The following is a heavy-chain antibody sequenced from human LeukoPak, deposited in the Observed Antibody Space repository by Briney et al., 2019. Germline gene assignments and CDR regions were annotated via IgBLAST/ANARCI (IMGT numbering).Heavy chain of an antibody. D-gene: IGHD1-26*01. CDR2: ISGSGGST. CDR1: GFTFSSYA. V-gene: IGHV3-23*01. J-gene: IGHJ6*03. Sequence: GGSLRLSCAASGFTFSSYAMSWVRQAPGKGLEWVSAISGSGGSTYYADSGKGRFTISRDNTKNTLYLQMNSLRAEDTAVYYCAKTGGSSTDYYYYMDVWGKGTTVTVSS. CDR3: AKTGGSSTDYYYYMDV.